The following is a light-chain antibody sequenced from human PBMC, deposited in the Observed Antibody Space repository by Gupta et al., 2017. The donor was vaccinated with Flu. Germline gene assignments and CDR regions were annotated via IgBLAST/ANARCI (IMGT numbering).Light chain of an antibody. CDR1: QSVNNNL. CDR3: QQYCISVYT. V-gene: IGKV3-20*01. J-gene: IGKJ2*01. Sequence: GTMSLSPGEMATLSSRASQSVNNNLLTWYPQKPGQAPRLLICGASSRATGIPDRFSGSGSGTDFTLTIRRLVPEAFAVYYCQQYCISVYTFGQGTKLEIK. CDR2: GAS.